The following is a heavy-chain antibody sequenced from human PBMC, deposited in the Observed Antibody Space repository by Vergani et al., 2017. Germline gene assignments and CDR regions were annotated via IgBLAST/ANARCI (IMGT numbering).Heavy chain of an antibody. V-gene: IGHV3-23*01. D-gene: IGHD1-26*01. Sequence: EVQLLESGGGLVQPGGSLRLSCAASGFTFSSYAMSWVRQAPGKGLEWVSAISGSGGSTYYADSVKGRFTISRDNSKNTLYLQMNSLRAEDTAVYYCARDLYSGSYIDYWGQGTLVTVSS. CDR1: GFTFSSYA. J-gene: IGHJ4*02. CDR3: ARDLYSGSYIDY. CDR2: ISGSGGST.